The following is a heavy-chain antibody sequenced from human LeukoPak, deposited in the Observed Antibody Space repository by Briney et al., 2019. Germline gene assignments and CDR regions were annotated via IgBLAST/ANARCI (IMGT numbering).Heavy chain of an antibody. V-gene: IGHV1-2*06. D-gene: IGHD3-22*01. J-gene: IGHJ3*02. CDR1: GYTFTGYY. CDR3: AGEDNSSGYRPFDI. CDR2: INPNNGGT. Sequence: GASVNVSCTASGYTFTGYYIHWVRQAPGQGLEWMGRINPNNGGTNYAQKFQGRVTMTRDMSMSTAYMELSRLRSVDTAVYYCAGEDNSSGYRPFDIWGQGTMVTVPS.